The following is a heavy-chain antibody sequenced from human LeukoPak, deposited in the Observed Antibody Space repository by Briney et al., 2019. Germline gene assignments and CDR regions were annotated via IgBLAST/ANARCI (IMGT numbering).Heavy chain of an antibody. CDR3: ARQNWNDGWFDP. J-gene: IGHJ5*02. Sequence: PSETLSLTCAVSGYSISSGYYWSWIRQPPGKGLECIGSIYHSGSTYYNPSLKSRVTISVDTSKNQSSLKLSSVTAADAAVYYCARQNWNDGWFDPWGQGTLVTASS. CDR1: GYSISSGYY. CDR2: IYHSGST. D-gene: IGHD1-1*01. V-gene: IGHV4-38-2*01.